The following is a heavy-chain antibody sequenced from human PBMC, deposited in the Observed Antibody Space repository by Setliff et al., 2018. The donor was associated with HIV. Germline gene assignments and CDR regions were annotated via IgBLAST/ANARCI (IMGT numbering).Heavy chain of an antibody. J-gene: IGHJ4*02. CDR3: ARYNWNPLGYRFDY. V-gene: IGHV1-3*01. CDR1: GYTFTTYA. CDR2: INEASGNT. D-gene: IGHD1-20*01. Sequence: ASVKVSCKASGYTFTTYAIFWVRQAPGQRLEWMGWINEASGNTKCSQKFQGRVTITIDTSASTAYMELSSLRSEDTAVYYCARYNWNPLGYRFDYWGQGTLVTVSS.